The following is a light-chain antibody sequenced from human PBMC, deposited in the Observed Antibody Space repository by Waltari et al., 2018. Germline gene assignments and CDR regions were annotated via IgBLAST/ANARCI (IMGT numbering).Light chain of an antibody. CDR3: CSYAGRYTNYV. CDR1: RSDVGAYDY. J-gene: IGLJ1*01. V-gene: IGLV2-11*01. CDR2: DVT. Sequence: QSALTQPRSVSGSPGQSVTISCTGTRSDVGAYDYVSWYQQRPGKAPKLCIYDVTDRPSGVPDRFSGSKSDNKASLTISGLQADDEADYYCCSYAGRYTNYVFGSGTKVTVL.